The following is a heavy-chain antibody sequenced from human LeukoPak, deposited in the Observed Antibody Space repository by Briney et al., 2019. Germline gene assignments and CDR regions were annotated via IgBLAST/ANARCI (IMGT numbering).Heavy chain of an antibody. D-gene: IGHD3-10*01. J-gene: IGHJ4*02. CDR1: GYTFTNFY. V-gene: IGHV1-46*01. CDR3: ARDYHGSGSLTTFDY. CDR2: INPRGGSA. Sequence: ASVKVSCKASGYTFTNFYMNWVRQVPGQGLEWMGIINPRGGSASSAQKFQGRVTLSRDTSASTVYMELSRLRSEDTALYYCARDYHGSGSLTTFDYWGQGTLVTVSS.